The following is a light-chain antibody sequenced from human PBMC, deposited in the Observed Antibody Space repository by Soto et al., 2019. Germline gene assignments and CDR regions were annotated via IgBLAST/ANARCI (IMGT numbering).Light chain of an antibody. Sequence: DIQMTQSPSSLSASVGDRVSITCRASQSISTHLSWYRQKPGKAPKLLIYAASSLQSWVPSRFTGSGSGTDFTLTISSLQPEDFATYYCQQSYTSWWTFGQGTKVDI. CDR2: AAS. CDR3: QQSYTSWWT. J-gene: IGKJ1*01. V-gene: IGKV1-39*01. CDR1: QSISTH.